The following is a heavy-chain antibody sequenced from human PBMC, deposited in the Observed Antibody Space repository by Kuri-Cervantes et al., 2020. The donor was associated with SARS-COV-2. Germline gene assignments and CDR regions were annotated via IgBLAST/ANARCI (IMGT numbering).Heavy chain of an antibody. Sequence: ETLSLTCAASGFTFSSYAMSWVRQAPGKGLEWVSAISGSGGSTYYADSVKGRFTISRDNSKNTLYLQMNSLRAEDTAVYYCAKVNIAAAGSKHFQHWGQGTLVTVSS. V-gene: IGHV3-23*01. CDR1: GFTFSSYA. J-gene: IGHJ1*01. CDR2: ISGSGGST. CDR3: AKVNIAAAGSKHFQH. D-gene: IGHD6-13*01.